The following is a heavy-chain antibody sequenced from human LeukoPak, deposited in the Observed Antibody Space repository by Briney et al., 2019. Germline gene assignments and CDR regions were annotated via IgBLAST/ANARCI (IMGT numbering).Heavy chain of an antibody. Sequence: GGSLRLSCAASGFTFSSYAMSWVRQAPGKGLEWVSAISGSGGSTYYADSVKGRFTISRDNSKNTLYLQMNSLRAEDTAVYYCARDDGSGPYYFDYWGQGTLVTVSS. J-gene: IGHJ4*02. CDR3: ARDDGSGPYYFDY. D-gene: IGHD3-22*01. CDR1: GFTFSSYA. CDR2: ISGSGGST. V-gene: IGHV3-23*01.